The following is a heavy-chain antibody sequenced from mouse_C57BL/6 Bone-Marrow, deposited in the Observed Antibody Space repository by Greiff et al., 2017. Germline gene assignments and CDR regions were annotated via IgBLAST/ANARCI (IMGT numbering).Heavy chain of an antibody. CDR3: ARRYGSSPFDY. D-gene: IGHD1-1*01. CDR1: GYTFTDYN. V-gene: IGHV1-18*01. Sequence: SGPELVKPGASVKIPCKASGYTFTDYNMDWVKQSHGKSLEWIGDINPNNGGTIYNQKFKGKATLTVDKSSSTAYMELRGLTFEDTAVYYGARRYGSSPFDYWGQGTTLTVSA. J-gene: IGHJ2*01. CDR2: INPNNGGT.